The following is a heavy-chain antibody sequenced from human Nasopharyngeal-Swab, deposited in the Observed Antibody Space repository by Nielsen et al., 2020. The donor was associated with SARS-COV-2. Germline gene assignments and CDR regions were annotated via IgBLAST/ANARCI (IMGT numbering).Heavy chain of an antibody. J-gene: IGHJ3*02. CDR2: ISGTGDDT. Sequence: GESLKISCAASGFTFSSHSMNWVRQAPGKGLEWVSGISGTGDDTYYADSVKGRFTISRDNSQNTLFLQMNNLRAEDTAVYYCAKSDDAVDIWGQGTMVTVSS. CDR3: AKSDDAVDI. CDR1: GFTFSSHS. V-gene: IGHV3-23*01.